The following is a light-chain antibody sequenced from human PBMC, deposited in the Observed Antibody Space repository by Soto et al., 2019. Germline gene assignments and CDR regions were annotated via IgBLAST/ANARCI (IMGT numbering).Light chain of an antibody. CDR2: DVR. CDR1: SSDIGGYSF. V-gene: IGLV2-11*01. Sequence: QSALTQPPSVSGSPGQSVTISCSGTSSDIGGYSFVSWYQQHPGNTPKLIIYDVRNRPSGVPDRFSGSKSGNKASLTISGLQAEDEADYYCCSYAGTYSVIFGGGTKLTVL. J-gene: IGLJ2*01. CDR3: CSYAGTYSVI.